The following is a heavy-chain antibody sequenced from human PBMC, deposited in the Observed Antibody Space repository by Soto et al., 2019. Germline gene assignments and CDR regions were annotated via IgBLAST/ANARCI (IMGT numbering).Heavy chain of an antibody. CDR1: GFTFSSGA. CDR3: AKEGPERRANFDS. D-gene: IGHD1-1*01. Sequence: VQVLESGGGLVQPGGSLRLSCVASGFTFSSGAMSWVRLAPGKGLEWVSGIDGSGDGTYYADSVKGRFTISRDNSMNALYLQMNSLRAEDTAIYYCAKEGPERRANFDSWGPGTLVAVSS. V-gene: IGHV3-23*01. CDR2: IDGSGDGT. J-gene: IGHJ4*02.